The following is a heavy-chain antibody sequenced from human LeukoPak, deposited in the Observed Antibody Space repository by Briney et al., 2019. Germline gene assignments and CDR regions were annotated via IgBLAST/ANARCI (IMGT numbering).Heavy chain of an antibody. Sequence: GASVKVSCKASGYTLTSYDINWVRQATGQGLEWKGWMNPNSGNTGYAQKFQGRVTMTRNTSISTAYMELSSLRSEDTAVYYCARGRQLLWFGELSLIDYWGQGTLVTVSS. V-gene: IGHV1-8*01. CDR3: ARGRQLLWFGELSLIDY. J-gene: IGHJ4*02. CDR2: MNPNSGNT. CDR1: GYTLTSYD. D-gene: IGHD3-10*01.